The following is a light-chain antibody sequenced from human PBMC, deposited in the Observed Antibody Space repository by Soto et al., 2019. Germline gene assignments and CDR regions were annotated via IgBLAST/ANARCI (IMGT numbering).Light chain of an antibody. Sequence: ETVMTQSPATLSVSPGERATLSCRASQSVSSNLAWYQQKPGQVPRLLIYGASTRATGIPARFSGSGSGTEFTLTISSLQSEDFAVYYCQQYNNWPPQITFGQGTRLEIK. V-gene: IGKV3-15*01. CDR2: GAS. CDR3: QQYNNWPPQIT. J-gene: IGKJ5*01. CDR1: QSVSSN.